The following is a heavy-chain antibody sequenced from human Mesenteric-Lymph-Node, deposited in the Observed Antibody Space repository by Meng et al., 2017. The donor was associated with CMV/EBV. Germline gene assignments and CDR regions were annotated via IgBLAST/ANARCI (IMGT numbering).Heavy chain of an antibody. J-gene: IGHJ3*02. CDR2: IKQDGSEK. D-gene: IGHD2-2*01. Sequence: AASGFTFSRYWMSWVRQAPGKGLEWVANIKQDGSEKYYVDSVKGRFTISRDNAKNSLYLQMNSLRAEDTAVYYCARDIIVATGAFDIWGQGTMVTVSS. V-gene: IGHV3-7*01. CDR1: GFTFSRYW. CDR3: ARDIIVATGAFDI.